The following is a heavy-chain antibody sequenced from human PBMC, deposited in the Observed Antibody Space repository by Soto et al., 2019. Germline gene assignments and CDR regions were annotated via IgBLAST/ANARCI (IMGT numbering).Heavy chain of an antibody. CDR1: GFTFSNAW. CDR2: IKSKTDGETT. Sequence: PGGSLRLSCAASGFTFSNAWMSWVRQAPGKGLEWVGRIKSKTDGETTDYAAPVKGRFTISRDDSKNTLYLQMNSLKTEDTAVYYCTTEDLVVAPATPLWGQGTTVTVSS. J-gene: IGHJ6*02. CDR3: TTEDLVVAPATPL. D-gene: IGHD2-2*01. V-gene: IGHV3-15*01.